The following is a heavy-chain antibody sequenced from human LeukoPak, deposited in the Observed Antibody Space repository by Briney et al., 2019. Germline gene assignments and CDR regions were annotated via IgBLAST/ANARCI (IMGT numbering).Heavy chain of an antibody. Sequence: SETLSLTCAVYGGSFSGYYWSWIGQPPGKGLEWIGEINHSGSTNYNPSLKSRVTISVDTSKNQFSLKLSSVTAADTAVYYCALSSGYDPNVWGQGTTVTVSS. J-gene: IGHJ6*02. V-gene: IGHV4-34*01. CDR3: ALSSGYDPNV. D-gene: IGHD5-12*01. CDR1: GGSFSGYY. CDR2: INHSGST.